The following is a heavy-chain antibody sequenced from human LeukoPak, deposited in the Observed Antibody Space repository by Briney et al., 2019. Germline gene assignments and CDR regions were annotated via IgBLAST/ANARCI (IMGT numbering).Heavy chain of an antibody. V-gene: IGHV1-8*01. Sequence: ASVKVSCKASGYTFTSYDINWVRQATGQGLEWMGWMNPNSGNTGYAQKFQGRVTMTRNTSISTAYMELSSLRSEDTAVYYCARAGGYFAGALDWGQGTLVTVSS. J-gene: IGHJ4*02. CDR2: MNPNSGNT. D-gene: IGHD3-9*01. CDR1: GYTFTSYD. CDR3: ARAGGYFAGALD.